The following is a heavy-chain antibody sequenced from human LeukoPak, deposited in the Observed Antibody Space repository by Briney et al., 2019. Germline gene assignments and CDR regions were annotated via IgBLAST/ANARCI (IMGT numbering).Heavy chain of an antibody. Sequence: SETLSLTCTVSGGSISSYYWSWIRQPPGKGLEWIGYIYYSGSTNYNPSLKSRVTISVDTPKNQFSLKLSSVTAADTAVYYCARQIIVATISYFDYWGQGTLVTVSS. V-gene: IGHV4-59*08. J-gene: IGHJ4*02. CDR2: IYYSGST. D-gene: IGHD5-12*01. CDR3: ARQIIVATISYFDY. CDR1: GGSISSYY.